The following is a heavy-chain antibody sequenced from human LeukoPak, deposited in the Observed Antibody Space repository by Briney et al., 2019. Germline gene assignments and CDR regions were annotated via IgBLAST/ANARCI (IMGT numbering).Heavy chain of an antibody. CDR2: IYHSGST. J-gene: IGHJ3*02. CDR1: GGSISSSNW. CDR3: ARDSNILTGSDRGNAFDI. V-gene: IGHV4-4*02. Sequence: KPSETLSLTCGVSGGSISSSNWWSWVRQPPGKGLEWIGEIYHSGSTNYNPSLKSRVTISVDKSKNQFSLKLSSVTAADTAVYYCARDSNILTGSDRGNAFDIWGQGTMVTVSS. D-gene: IGHD3-9*01.